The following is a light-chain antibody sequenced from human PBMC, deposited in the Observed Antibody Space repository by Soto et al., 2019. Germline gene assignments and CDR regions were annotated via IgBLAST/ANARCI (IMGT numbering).Light chain of an antibody. J-gene: IGLJ3*02. CDR3: SSYAGSATLV. Sequence: QSVLTQPASVSGSPGQSITISCTGTSSDVGSYNLVSWYQHHPGKAPKLMIYEDNKRPSGVSNRFSGSKSGNTASLTISGLQAEDETGYYCSSYAGSATLVFGGGTKLTVL. CDR1: SSDVGSYNL. V-gene: IGLV2-23*01. CDR2: EDN.